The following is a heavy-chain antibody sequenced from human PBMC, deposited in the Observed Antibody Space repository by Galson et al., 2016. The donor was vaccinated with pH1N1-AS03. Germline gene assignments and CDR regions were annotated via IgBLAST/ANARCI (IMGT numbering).Heavy chain of an antibody. J-gene: IGHJ3*01. CDR2: IYHSGST. V-gene: IGHV4-4*02. D-gene: IGHD1-14*01. CDR3: AAGRTTAFDF. Sequence: ETLSLTCVVSGGSISSSSWWSWGRQSPRKGLEWIGEIYHSGSTNYNPSPKSRVTMSVDKSQNQFSLNVNSVTAADTAGYYFAAGRTTAFDFGGQGTKVTVSS. CDR1: GGSISSSSW.